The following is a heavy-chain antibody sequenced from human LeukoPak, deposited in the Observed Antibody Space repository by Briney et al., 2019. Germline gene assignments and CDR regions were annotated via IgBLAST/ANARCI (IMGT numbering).Heavy chain of an antibody. CDR1: GGSISSYY. D-gene: IGHD4-17*01. CDR2: IYYSGST. CDR3: AREADYGDYRYRMDV. J-gene: IGHJ6*02. V-gene: IGHV4-59*01. Sequence: PSETLSLTCTVSGGSISSYYWSWIRQPAGKGLEWIGYIYYSGSTNYNPSLKSRVTISVDTSNNQFSLKLSSVTAADTAVYYCAREADYGDYRYRMDVWGQGTTVTVSS.